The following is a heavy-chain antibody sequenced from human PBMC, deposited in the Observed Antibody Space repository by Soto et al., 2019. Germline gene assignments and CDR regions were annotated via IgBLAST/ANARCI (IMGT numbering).Heavy chain of an antibody. D-gene: IGHD2-2*01. CDR3: ARDGVVPAAIPYGMDV. CDR1: GFTFSSYG. CDR2: IWYDGSNK. J-gene: IGHJ6*02. V-gene: IGHV3-33*01. Sequence: QVQLVESGGGVVQPGRSLRLSCAASGFTFSSYGMHWVRQAPGKGLEWVAVIWYDGSNKYYADSVKGRFTISRDNSKNTLYLQMNRLRAEETAEYYCARDGVVPAAIPYGMDVWGQGTTVTVSS.